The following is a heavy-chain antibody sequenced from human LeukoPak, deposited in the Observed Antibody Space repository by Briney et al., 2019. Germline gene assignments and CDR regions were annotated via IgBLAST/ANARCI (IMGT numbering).Heavy chain of an antibody. V-gene: IGHV3-53*05. CDR3: AKEGIAVAGRGDDAFDI. J-gene: IGHJ3*02. CDR2: IYSGGTT. D-gene: IGHD6-19*01. CDR1: GFTVSSNY. Sequence: PGGSLRLSCAASGFTVSSNYMSWVRQAPGKGLEWVSVIYSGGTTFYADSVKGRFTISRDNAKNSLYLQMNSLRAEDTALYYCAKEGIAVAGRGDDAFDIWGQGTMVTVSS.